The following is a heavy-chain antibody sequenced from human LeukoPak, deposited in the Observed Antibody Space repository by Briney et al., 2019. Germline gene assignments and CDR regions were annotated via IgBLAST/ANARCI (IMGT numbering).Heavy chain of an antibody. J-gene: IGHJ6*03. CDR1: GFTFSSYS. CDR2: FSVSDKTT. Sequence: GGSLRLSCAASGFTFSSYSMSWVRQAPGKVLEWVSGFSVSDKTTYYADSVKGRFTISRDNSKNTLYLQMNSLRAEDTAVYYCAKRVAGSGSYYYYMDVWGKGTTVTISS. D-gene: IGHD3-10*01. CDR3: AKRVAGSGSYYYYMDV. V-gene: IGHV3-23*01.